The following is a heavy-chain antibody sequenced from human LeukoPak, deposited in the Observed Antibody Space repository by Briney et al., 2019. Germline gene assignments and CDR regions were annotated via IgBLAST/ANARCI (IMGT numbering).Heavy chain of an antibody. CDR3: ARDQTPPDYDFWSGYHGY. V-gene: IGHV3-7*01. J-gene: IGHJ4*02. Sequence: GGSLRLSCAASGFTFSSYWMSWVRQAPGKGLEWVANIKQDGSEKYYVDSVKGRFTISRDNAKNSLYLQMNSLRAEDTAVYYCARDQTPPDYDFWSGYHGYWGQGTLVTVSS. CDR2: IKQDGSEK. D-gene: IGHD3-3*01. CDR1: GFTFSSYW.